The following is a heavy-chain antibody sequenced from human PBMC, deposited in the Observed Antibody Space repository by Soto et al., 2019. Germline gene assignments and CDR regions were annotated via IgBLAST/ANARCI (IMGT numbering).Heavy chain of an antibody. Sequence: SETLSLTCTVSGGSISSSSYYWGWIRQPPGKGLEWIGSIYYSGSTYYNPSLKSRVTISVDTSMNQFSLKLSSVTAADTAVYYCARRVTIFGVVIIESWFDPWGQGTLVTVSS. J-gene: IGHJ5*02. CDR1: GGSISSSSYY. CDR2: IYYSGST. D-gene: IGHD3-3*01. CDR3: ARRVTIFGVVIIESWFDP. V-gene: IGHV4-39*01.